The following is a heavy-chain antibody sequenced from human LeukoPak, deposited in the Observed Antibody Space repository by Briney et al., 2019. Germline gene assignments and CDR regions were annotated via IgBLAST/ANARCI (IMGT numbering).Heavy chain of an antibody. V-gene: IGHV1-46*01. CDR2: ISPSGGST. Sequence: ASVKVSCKASGYTFTSYYMHWVRQAPGQGLEWMGIISPSGGSTSYAQKFQGRVTMTRDTSTSTVYMELSSLRSEDTAVYYCARHGVRGVIAEGHYYGMDVWGKGTTVTVSS. D-gene: IGHD3-10*01. CDR1: GYTFTSYY. CDR3: ARHGVRGVIAEGHYYGMDV. J-gene: IGHJ6*04.